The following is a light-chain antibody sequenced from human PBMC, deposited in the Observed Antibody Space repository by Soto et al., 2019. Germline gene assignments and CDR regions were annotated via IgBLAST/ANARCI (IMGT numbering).Light chain of an antibody. CDR3: CSYAGTRWV. V-gene: IGLV2-23*01. CDR1: RSDVGSYNL. Sequence: QSALTQPASVSGSPGQSITISCTGTRSDVGSYNLVSWYQQHPGKAPKLMIYEGSKRPPGVSNRFSGSKSGNTASLTISGLQAEDEADYYCCSYAGTRWVFGGGTQLTVL. J-gene: IGLJ3*02. CDR2: EGS.